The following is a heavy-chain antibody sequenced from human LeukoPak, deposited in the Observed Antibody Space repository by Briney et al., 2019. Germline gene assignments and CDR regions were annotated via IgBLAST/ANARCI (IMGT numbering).Heavy chain of an antibody. D-gene: IGHD3-10*01. J-gene: IGHJ5*02. Sequence: PGGSLRLSCAASGFTFSTYDMNWVRQAPGKGLEWVSSISSSSSYIYYADSVKGRFTISRDNSKNTLYLQMNSLRAEDTAVYYCARSYYYGSGSSSWGQGTLVTVSS. CDR1: GFTFSTYD. CDR3: ARSYYYGSGSSS. V-gene: IGHV3-21*01. CDR2: ISSSSSYI.